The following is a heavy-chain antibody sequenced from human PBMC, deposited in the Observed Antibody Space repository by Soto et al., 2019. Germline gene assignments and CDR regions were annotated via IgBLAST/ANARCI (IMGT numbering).Heavy chain of an antibody. CDR3: ARRSVMTTVVTAFDY. CDR1: GYSFTSYW. CDR2: IYPGDSDT. Sequence: GESLKISCKGSGYSFTSYWIGWVRQMPGKGLEWMGIIYPGDSDTRYSPSFQGQVTISADKSISTAYLQWSSLKASDTAMYYCARRSVMTTVVTAFDYWGQGTLVTVTS. D-gene: IGHD4-17*01. V-gene: IGHV5-51*01. J-gene: IGHJ4*02.